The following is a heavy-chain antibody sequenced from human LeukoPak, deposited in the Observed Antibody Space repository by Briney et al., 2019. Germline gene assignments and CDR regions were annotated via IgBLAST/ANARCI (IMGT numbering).Heavy chain of an antibody. V-gene: IGHV4-39*02. J-gene: IGHJ4*02. CDR3: ARESYSSAWFFNY. CDR1: GGSISGSNYY. CDR2: IYYSGST. Sequence: SETLSLTCTVSGGSISGSNYYCGWIRQPPGKGLEWIGSIYYSGSTYYNPSLKSRVTISVDTSKNQFSLKLNSVTAADTAVYYCARESYSSAWFFNYWGQGTLVTVSS. D-gene: IGHD6-19*01.